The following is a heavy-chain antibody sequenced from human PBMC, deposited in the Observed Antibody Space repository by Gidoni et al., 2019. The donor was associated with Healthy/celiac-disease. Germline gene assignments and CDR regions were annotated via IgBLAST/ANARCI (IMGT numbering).Heavy chain of an antibody. V-gene: IGHV5-51*01. CDR3: ARSTVVTSEDYYGMDV. CDR1: GSSLTSYW. D-gene: IGHD4-17*01. J-gene: IGHJ6*02. Sequence: EVQLVQSGAAVKKPGESLKTSCKGSGSSLTSYWIGWVRQMPGKGLEWVGLIDPGDSDTRYSPSFQGQVTISADKSISTAYLQWSSLKASDTAMYYCARSTVVTSEDYYGMDVWGQGTTVTVSS. CDR2: IDPGDSDT.